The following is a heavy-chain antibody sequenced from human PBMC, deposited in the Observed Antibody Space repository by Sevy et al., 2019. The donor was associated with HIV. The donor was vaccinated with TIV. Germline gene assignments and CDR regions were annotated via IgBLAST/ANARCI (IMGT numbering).Heavy chain of an antibody. V-gene: IGHV3-21*01. CDR1: GFTFSYYD. CDR3: AKDGAYYGSDGMDV. Sequence: GGSLRLSCAASGFTFSYYDLNWVRQAPGKGLEWVSSISSGSSYIYYADSVKGRFTISRDNAENSLFLQMNSLRAEDRAVYYCAKDGAYYGSDGMDVWGQGTTVTVSS. J-gene: IGHJ6*02. CDR2: ISSGSSYI. D-gene: IGHD3-10*01.